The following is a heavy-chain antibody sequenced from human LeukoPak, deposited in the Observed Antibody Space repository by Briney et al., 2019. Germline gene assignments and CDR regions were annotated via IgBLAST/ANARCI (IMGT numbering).Heavy chain of an antibody. J-gene: IGHJ4*02. CDR2: IWYDGSNK. V-gene: IGHV3-33*01. CDR1: GFTFSSYG. CDR3: ARSYYYDSSGYYPFDY. D-gene: IGHD3-22*01. Sequence: PGRSLRLSCAASGFTFSSYGMHWVRQAPGKGLEWVAVIWYDGSNKYYADSVKGRFTISRDNSKNTLYLQMNSLRAEDTAVNYCARSYYYDSSGYYPFDYWGQGTLVTVSS.